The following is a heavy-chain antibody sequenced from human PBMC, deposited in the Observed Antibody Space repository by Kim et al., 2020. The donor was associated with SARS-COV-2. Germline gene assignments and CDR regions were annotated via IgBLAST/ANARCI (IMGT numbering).Heavy chain of an antibody. CDR1: AGSISTYY. CDR3: ARDWGTTAQWYFAL. CDR2: VYYTGST. Sequence: SETLSLTCTVSAGSISTYYWSWIRQPPGKGLEWIGFVYYTGSTNYNPSLKSRVTMSVDTSKNQFSLKLSSVTTADTALYYCARDWGTTAQWYFALWGRGT. D-gene: IGHD3-16*01. V-gene: IGHV4-59*01. J-gene: IGHJ2*01.